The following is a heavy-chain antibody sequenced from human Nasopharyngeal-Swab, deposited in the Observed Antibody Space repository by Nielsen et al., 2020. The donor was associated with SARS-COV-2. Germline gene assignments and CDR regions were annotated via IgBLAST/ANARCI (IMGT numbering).Heavy chain of an antibody. Sequence: SETLSLTCTVSGGSISSYYWSWIRQPPGKGLEWIGYIYYSGSTNYNPSLKSRVTISVDTSKNQFSLKLSSVTAANTAVYYRARYSGSYYWFDPWGQGTLVTVSS. J-gene: IGHJ5*02. CDR3: ARYSGSYYWFDP. D-gene: IGHD1-26*01. CDR1: GGSISSYY. CDR2: IYYSGST. V-gene: IGHV4-59*01.